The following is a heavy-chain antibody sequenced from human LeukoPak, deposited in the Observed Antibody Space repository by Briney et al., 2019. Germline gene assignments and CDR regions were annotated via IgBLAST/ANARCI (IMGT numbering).Heavy chain of an antibody. V-gene: IGHV3-30*07. J-gene: IGHJ4*02. CDR1: GFTFSSYA. D-gene: IGHD3-22*01. CDR3: AKDRQRVDSSGYYGLFDY. CDR2: ISYDGSNK. Sequence: PGGSLRLSCAASGFTFSSYAMHWVRQAPGKGLEWVAVISYDGSNKYYADSVKGRFTISRDNSKNTLYLQMNSLRAEDTAVYYCAKDRQRVDSSGYYGLFDYWGQGTLVTVSS.